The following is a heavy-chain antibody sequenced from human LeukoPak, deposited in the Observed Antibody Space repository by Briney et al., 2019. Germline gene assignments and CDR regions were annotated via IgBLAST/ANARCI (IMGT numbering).Heavy chain of an antibody. CDR3: ARGAAGSPFDY. J-gene: IGHJ4*02. Sequence: PGGSLRLSCAASGFTFSSYWMHWVRQAPGKGLVWVSRINTDGSSTSYADSVKGRFTISRDNAKNTLYLQMNSLRAEDTAVYYCARGAAGSPFDYWGQGTLVTVSS. D-gene: IGHD6-13*01. CDR2: INTDGSST. CDR1: GFTFSSYW. V-gene: IGHV3-74*01.